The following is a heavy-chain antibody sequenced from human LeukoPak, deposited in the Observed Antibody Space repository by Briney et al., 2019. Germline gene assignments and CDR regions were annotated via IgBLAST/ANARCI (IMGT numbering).Heavy chain of an antibody. V-gene: IGHV4-38-2*01. J-gene: IGHJ4*02. CDR3: ARAPRDSSSSNYMRRFDY. D-gene: IGHD3-22*01. CDR2: IYHSGST. CDR1: GYSISSDNY. Sequence: SETLSLTCAVSGYSISSDNYWVWIRQPPGQGLEWTGGIYHSGSTYYNPSLKSRVTMSVDTSKNQFPLKLSPVTAADTAVYYCARAPRDSSSSNYMRRFDYWGQGTLVTVSS.